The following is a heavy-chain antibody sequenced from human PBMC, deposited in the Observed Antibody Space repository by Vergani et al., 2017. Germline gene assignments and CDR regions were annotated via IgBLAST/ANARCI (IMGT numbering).Heavy chain of an antibody. Sequence: QLQLQESGSGLVKPSQTLSLTCAVSGGSISSGGYSWSWIRQPPGKGLEWIGYIYHSGSTYYNPSLKSRVTISVDRSKNQFSLKLSSVTAADTAVYYCARERSGPPQTYCSSTSCYTIHGNYMDVWGKGTTVTVSS. CDR1: GGSISSGGYS. D-gene: IGHD2-2*02. J-gene: IGHJ6*03. CDR2: IYHSGST. V-gene: IGHV4-30-2*01. CDR3: ARERSGPPQTYCSSTSCYTIHGNYMDV.